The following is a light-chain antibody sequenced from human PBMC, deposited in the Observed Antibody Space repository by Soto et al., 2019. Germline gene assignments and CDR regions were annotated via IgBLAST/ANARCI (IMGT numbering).Light chain of an antibody. CDR3: CSYVTTPEI. CDR2: DGT. Sequence: LAQPRSVSGSPGQLLTISCTGTSSDVDDYRYVSWYQQYPGKAPKLVIYDGTKRPSGVPDRFSGSNSGNTASLTISGLQAEDEADYYCCSYVTTPEIFGTGTKV. V-gene: IGLV2-11*01. CDR1: SSDVDDYRY. J-gene: IGLJ1*01.